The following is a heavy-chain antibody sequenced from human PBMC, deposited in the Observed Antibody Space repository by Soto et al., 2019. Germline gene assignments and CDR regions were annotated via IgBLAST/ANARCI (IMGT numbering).Heavy chain of an antibody. CDR3: AKGLYYYDS. D-gene: IGHD3-22*01. CDR1: GFTFSDYY. CDR2: ITDDGSNK. Sequence: GGSLRLSCAASGFTFSDYYMSWIRQAPGKGLEWVADITDDGSNKYYADSVKGRFTIFRDNSKNTLYLQMNSLRAEDTAVYYCAKGLYYYDSWGQGTLVTVSS. J-gene: IGHJ4*02. V-gene: IGHV3-30*18.